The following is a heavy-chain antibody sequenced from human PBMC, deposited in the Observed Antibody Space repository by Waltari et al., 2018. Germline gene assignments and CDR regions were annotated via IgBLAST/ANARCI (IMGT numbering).Heavy chain of an antibody. D-gene: IGHD6-13*01. V-gene: IGHV1-18*01. CDR2: IGTYRRNT. J-gene: IGHJ5*02. CDR3: ARVFTYSSGWYHLDL. CDR1: GYTFTKNG. Sequence: QVQLVQSGGEVKKPGASVKVSCKASGYTFTKNGISWVRQAPGQGLEWMGWIGTYRRNTDYAQSLQGRVTMTTDPPTSTAYLELTSLRSDDTAVYYCARVFTYSSGWYHLDLWGQGTLITVS.